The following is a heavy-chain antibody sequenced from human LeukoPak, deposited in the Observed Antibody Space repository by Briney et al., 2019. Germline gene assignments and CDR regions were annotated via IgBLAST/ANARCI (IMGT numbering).Heavy chain of an antibody. J-gene: IGHJ5*02. CDR1: GYTFAGYY. D-gene: IGHD6-13*01. CDR2: INPNSGGT. V-gene: IGHV1-2*06. CDR3: ARERIAAAGTFDP. Sequence: ASVKVSCKASGYTFAGYYMHWVRQAPGQGLEWMGRINPNSGGTNYAQKFQGRVTMTRDTSISTAYMELSRLRSDDTAVYYCARERIAAAGTFDPWGQRTLVTVSS.